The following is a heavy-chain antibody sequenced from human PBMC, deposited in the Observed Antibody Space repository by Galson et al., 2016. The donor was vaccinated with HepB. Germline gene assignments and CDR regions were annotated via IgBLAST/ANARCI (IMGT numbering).Heavy chain of an antibody. D-gene: IGHD3-10*01. CDR3: ARPRTWFGDYYGLDL. CDR1: GYTFSRYG. Sequence: SVKVSCKASGYTFSRYGVSWVRQAPGQGLEWMGWISAYNGNTNYGHKLQGRVTMTSDTSTSTAYMELRSLSSDDTAVYYCARPRTWFGDYYGLDLWGQGTTVIVSS. CDR2: ISAYNGNT. J-gene: IGHJ6*02. V-gene: IGHV1-18*01.